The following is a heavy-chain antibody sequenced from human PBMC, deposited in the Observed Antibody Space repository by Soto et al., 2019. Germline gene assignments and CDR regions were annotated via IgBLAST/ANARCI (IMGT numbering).Heavy chain of an antibody. CDR3: ARDARPARDDYGAWWFDP. CDR2: INHSGST. Sequence: SETLSLTCAVYGGSFSGYYWSWIRQPPGKGLEWIGEINHSGSTNYNPSLKSRVTISVDTSKNQFSLKLSSVTAADTAVYYCARDARPARDDYGAWWFDPWGQGTLVTVSS. J-gene: IGHJ5*02. CDR1: GGSFSGYY. V-gene: IGHV4-34*01. D-gene: IGHD4-17*01.